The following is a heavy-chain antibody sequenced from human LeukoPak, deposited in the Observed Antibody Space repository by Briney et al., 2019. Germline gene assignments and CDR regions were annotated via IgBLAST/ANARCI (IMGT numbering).Heavy chain of an antibody. Sequence: SETLSLTCTVSGGSITSSYWSWIRQPPGKGLEWIGYIYYTGSTHYNPSLKSRVTISVDTSKNQFSLELSSVTAADTAVYYCARLGGSARMDFWGQGTTVTVSS. CDR3: ARLGGSARMDF. D-gene: IGHD3-10*01. V-gene: IGHV4-59*08. CDR2: IYYTGST. J-gene: IGHJ6*02. CDR1: GGSITSSY.